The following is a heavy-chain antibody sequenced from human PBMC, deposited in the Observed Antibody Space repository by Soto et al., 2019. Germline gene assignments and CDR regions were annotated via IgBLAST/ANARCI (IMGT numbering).Heavy chain of an antibody. Sequence: TLSLTCTVSGGSISSGGYYWSWIRQHPGKGLEWIGYIYYSGSTYYNPSLKSRVTISVDTSKNQFSLKLSSVTAADTAVYYCARDLPRGYTMVRGVIRYWGQGTLVTVSS. D-gene: IGHD3-10*01. J-gene: IGHJ4*02. CDR1: GGSISSGGYY. CDR2: IYYSGST. CDR3: ARDLPRGYTMVRGVIRY. V-gene: IGHV4-31*03.